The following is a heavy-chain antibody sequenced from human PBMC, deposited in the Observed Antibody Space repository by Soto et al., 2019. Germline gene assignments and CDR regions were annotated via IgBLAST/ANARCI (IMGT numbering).Heavy chain of an antibody. Sequence: QVQLVQSGAAVKKPGSSVKVSCKASGGTFSSHVFNWVRQAPGQGLEWMGGIMPIIGTANYAQKFQGRVTITADEFTSTASMELSSLRSEYTAGYYCARDLEFRDGNISHLDYWGQGTLVTVSS. V-gene: IGHV1-69*01. CDR2: IMPIIGTA. D-gene: IGHD3-10*01. J-gene: IGHJ4*02. CDR3: ARDLEFRDGNISHLDY. CDR1: GGTFSSHV.